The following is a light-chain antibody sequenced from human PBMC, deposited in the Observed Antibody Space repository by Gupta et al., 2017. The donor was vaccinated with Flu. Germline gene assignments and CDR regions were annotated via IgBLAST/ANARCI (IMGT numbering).Light chain of an antibody. V-gene: IGLV2-11*01. CDR1: SNGIGSHNR. J-gene: IGLJ1*01. Sequence: QSPPPQPRPVCGSPGQSVTMSFTGTSNGIGSHNRVSWYEQRPGKAPNLLLYVVTARRSVVPDRFSGSKSGNTAAVTIAGLQPEDEADYYSASAHAGRVNWVFGTGTTVTVL. CDR2: VVT. CDR3: SAHAGRVNWV.